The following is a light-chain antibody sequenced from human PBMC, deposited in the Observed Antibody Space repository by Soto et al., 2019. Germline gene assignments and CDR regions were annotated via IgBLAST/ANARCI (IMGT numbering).Light chain of an antibody. CDR1: SSDVGSYNL. Sequence: QSALTQPASVSGSPGQSITISCTGTSSDVGSYNLVSWYQQHPGKAPKLMIYDGSKLPSGVSNRFSGSKSGNTASLTISGLQAEDEADYYCCSYAGSSTSLYVFGTETKVTVL. J-gene: IGLJ1*01. V-gene: IGLV2-23*01. CDR2: DGS. CDR3: CSYAGSSTSLYV.